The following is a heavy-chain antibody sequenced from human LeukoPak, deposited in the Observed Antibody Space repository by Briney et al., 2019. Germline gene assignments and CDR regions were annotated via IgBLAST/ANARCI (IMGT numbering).Heavy chain of an antibody. J-gene: IGHJ4*02. Sequence: GSLRLSCAASGFTFNRNAISWVRQAPGKGLEWVSTIGGSGDKTFYADSVKGRFTISRDNSKNMVHLQMNSLTGEDTALYYCVRRGDASSGWGDHDFWGQGALVTVS. CDR1: GFTFNRNA. D-gene: IGHD6-19*01. CDR2: IGGSGDKT. V-gene: IGHV3-23*01. CDR3: VRRGDASSGWGDHDF.